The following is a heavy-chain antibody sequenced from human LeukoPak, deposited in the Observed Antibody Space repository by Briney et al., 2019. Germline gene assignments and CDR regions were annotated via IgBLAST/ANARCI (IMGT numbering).Heavy chain of an antibody. CDR3: AKATPGYFYYGMDV. V-gene: IGHV1-2*02. CDR2: INPNPHSGGT. Sequence: ASVKVSCKASGYTFIGYYIHWVRQAPGQGLEWMGWINPNPHSGGTNYAQKFRGRVAMTSDTSITTAYMDLSGLTSDDTAMYYCAKATPGYFYYGMDVWGQGTAVTVSS. CDR1: GYTFIGYY. J-gene: IGHJ6*02.